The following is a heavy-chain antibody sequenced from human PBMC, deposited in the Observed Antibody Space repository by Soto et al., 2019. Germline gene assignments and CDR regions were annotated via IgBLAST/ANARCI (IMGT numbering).Heavy chain of an antibody. CDR3: ARVPDV. V-gene: IGHV4-30-2*01. Sequence: QLQLQESGSGLVKPSQTLSLTCAVSGGSISSGGYSWTWIRQQPGKGLEGIGYIYHSGSTYYNPSLQRRVTTSVDRSKNQFSLKLSSVTAADTAVYYCARVPDVWGQGPTVTVSS. CDR1: GGSISSGGYS. CDR2: IYHSGST. J-gene: IGHJ6*02.